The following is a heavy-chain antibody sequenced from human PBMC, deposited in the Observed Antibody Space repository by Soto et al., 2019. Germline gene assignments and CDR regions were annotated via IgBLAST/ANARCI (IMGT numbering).Heavy chain of an antibody. CDR2: IIPIFHTA. D-gene: IGHD2-2*01. J-gene: IGHJ6*02. Sequence: QVQLVQSGAEVKKPGSSVKVSCKASGDSFNSYAISWVRQAPGQGLEWMGGIIPIFHTANHAQKFHARVTMTADESASTAYMELSGLRSEDTAVYYCARVGYCNTTNCLFYYYHYGMDVWGQGTTVTVS. CDR1: GDSFNSYA. V-gene: IGHV1-69*01. CDR3: ARVGYCNTTNCLFYYYHYGMDV.